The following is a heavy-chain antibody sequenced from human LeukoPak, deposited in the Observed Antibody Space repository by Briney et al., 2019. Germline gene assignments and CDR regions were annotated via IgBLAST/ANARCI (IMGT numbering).Heavy chain of an antibody. CDR2: IYHSGST. J-gene: IGHJ3*02. D-gene: IGHD3-10*01. CDR3: AKSNGYGLVDI. V-gene: IGHV4-38-2*02. Sequence: SETLSLTCTVSGYSISSGYYWGWIRQPPGKGLEWIGSIYHSGSTYYNPSLKSRLTISVDTSRNQFSLKLNSVTAADTAVYYCAKSNGYGLVDIWGQGTMVTVSS. CDR1: GYSISSGYY.